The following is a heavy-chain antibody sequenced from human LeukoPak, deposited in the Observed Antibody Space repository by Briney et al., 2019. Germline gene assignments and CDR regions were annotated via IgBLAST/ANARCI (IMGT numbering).Heavy chain of an antibody. D-gene: IGHD3-9*01. V-gene: IGHV2-5*02. CDR2: ISWDDDK. CDR3: ALLLRYFRGVAFDI. CDR1: GFSLTTTAVG. Sequence: SGPTLVKPTQTLTLTCTFSGFSLTTTAVGVAWIRQPPGKALEWLALISWDDDKRYSPSLKSRLTITKDTSKNQVVLTMTNMDPVDTATYYCALLLRYFRGVAFDIWGQGTMVTVSS. J-gene: IGHJ3*02.